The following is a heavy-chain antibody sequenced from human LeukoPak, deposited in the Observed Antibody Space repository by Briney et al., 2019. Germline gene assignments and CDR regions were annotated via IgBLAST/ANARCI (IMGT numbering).Heavy chain of an antibody. CDR1: GFIFSTYD. D-gene: IGHD2-8*01. Sequence: GGSLRLSCAASGFIFSTYDLHWVRQTTGKGLEWVSATGTAGDTWYSGSVKGRFTISRENAKSSMYLQMNSLRAGDTAVYYCARQNRNGFDYWGQGTLVTVSS. CDR3: ARQNRNGFDY. V-gene: IGHV3-13*01. J-gene: IGHJ4*02. CDR2: TGTAGDT.